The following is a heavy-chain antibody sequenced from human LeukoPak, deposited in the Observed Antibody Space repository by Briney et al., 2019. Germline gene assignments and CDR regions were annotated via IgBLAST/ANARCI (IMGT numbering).Heavy chain of an antibody. Sequence: ASVKVSRMACGNIFPRYHIHWVGQATGQGLAVMGCMNPNSGNTGYGQNFQGRVTMTRNISISTAYMELSSLRSEDTAVYYCARGLEMDVWGQGTTVTVSS. CDR1: GNIFPRYH. CDR2: MNPNSGNT. V-gene: IGHV1-8*01. J-gene: IGHJ6*02. CDR3: ARGLEMDV.